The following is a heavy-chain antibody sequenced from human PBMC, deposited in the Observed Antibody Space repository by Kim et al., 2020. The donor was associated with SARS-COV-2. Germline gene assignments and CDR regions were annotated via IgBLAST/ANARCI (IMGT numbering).Heavy chain of an antibody. CDR3: ARVAAAGRGGNDY. V-gene: IGHV4-34*01. D-gene: IGHD6-13*01. J-gene: IGHJ4*02. CDR2: INHSGST. CDR1: GGSFSGYY. Sequence: SETLSLTCAVYGGSFSGYYWSWIRQPPGKGLEWIGEINHSGSTNYNPSLKSRVTISVDTSKNQFSLKLSSVTAADTAVYYCARVAAAGRGGNDYWGQGTLVTVSS.